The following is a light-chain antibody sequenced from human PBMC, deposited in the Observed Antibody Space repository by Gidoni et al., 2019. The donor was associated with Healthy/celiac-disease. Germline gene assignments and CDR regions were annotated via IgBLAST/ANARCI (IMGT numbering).Light chain of an antibody. Sequence: EIVLTQSPCTLSLSPGERATLSCRASQSVSSSYLAWYQQKPGPAPMLLIYVASSRATGIPDRFSGSGSGTDFTLTISRLEPEDFAVYYCQQYGSSLFGGGTKVEIK. CDR2: VAS. CDR1: QSVSSSY. J-gene: IGKJ4*01. V-gene: IGKV3-20*01. CDR3: QQYGSSL.